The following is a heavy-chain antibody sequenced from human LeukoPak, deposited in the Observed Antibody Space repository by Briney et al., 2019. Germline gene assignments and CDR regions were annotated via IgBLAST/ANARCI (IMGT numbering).Heavy chain of an antibody. J-gene: IGHJ6*02. V-gene: IGHV3-7*01. D-gene: IGHD3-3*01. CDR3: ARRGITISGVLVYHYSGLDV. CDR2: IKDDGSEK. Sequence: GGSLRLSCAGSGFTFSSHWMSWVRQAPGKGLEWVASIKDDGSEKHYVDSVSGPFTISRHNAKNSLHLQMSSLRAEDTAVYYCARRGITISGVLVYHYSGLDVWGQGTTVTVSS. CDR1: GFTFSSHW.